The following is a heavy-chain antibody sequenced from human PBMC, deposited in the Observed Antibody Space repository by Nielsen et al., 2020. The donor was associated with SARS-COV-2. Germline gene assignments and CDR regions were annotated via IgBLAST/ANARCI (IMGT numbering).Heavy chain of an antibody. V-gene: IGHV1-46*01. D-gene: IGHD3-22*01. Sequence: ASVKVSCKASGYTFTSYYMHWVRQAPGQGLEWMGIINPSGGSTSYAQKFQGRVTMTRDTSTSTVYMELSSLRSEDTAVYYCARGEPDYYDSSGCLDYCGQGTLVTVSS. CDR2: INPSGGST. J-gene: IGHJ4*02. CDR3: ARGEPDYYDSSGCLDY. CDR1: GYTFTSYY.